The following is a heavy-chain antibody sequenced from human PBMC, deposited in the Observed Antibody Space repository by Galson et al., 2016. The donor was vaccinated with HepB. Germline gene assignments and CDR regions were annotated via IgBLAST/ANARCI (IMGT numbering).Heavy chain of an antibody. CDR1: GFNFNDYY. Sequence: SLRLSCAASGFNFNDYYMTWVRQAPGKGLEWLSIISSSGFTIYYADSVEGRFTISRDNPKNLLYVDINSLRAEDTAIYYCARDENDYGAWDYAMYVWGQGTSVIVSS. CDR2: ISSSGFTI. V-gene: IGHV3-11*01. J-gene: IGHJ6*02. CDR3: ARDENDYGAWDYAMYV. D-gene: IGHD4-17*01.